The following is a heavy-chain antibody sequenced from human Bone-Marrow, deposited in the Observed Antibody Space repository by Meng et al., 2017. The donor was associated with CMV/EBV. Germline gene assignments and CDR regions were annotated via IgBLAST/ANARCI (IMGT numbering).Heavy chain of an antibody. V-gene: IGHV3-74*01. Sequence: GGSLRLSCAASGFGFSAYWMHWARQGPGKGLVWVSRINHDGSNTIYADSVKGRFTISRDNAKNTLYLQMNTLRAEDTAVYYCVREDGVDASRGNRLDPWGQGTLVTVSS. D-gene: IGHD3-3*01. CDR2: INHDGSNT. CDR3: VREDGVDASRGNRLDP. J-gene: IGHJ5*02. CDR1: GFGFSAYW.